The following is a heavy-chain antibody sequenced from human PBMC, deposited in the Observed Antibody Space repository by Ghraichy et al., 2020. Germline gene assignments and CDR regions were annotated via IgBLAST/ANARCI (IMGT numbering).Heavy chain of an antibody. V-gene: IGHV3-66*01. CDR3: ARDNPDYGGNSGFD. CDR2: IYSGGST. Sequence: GGSLRLSCAASGFTVSSNYMSWVRQAPGKGLEWVSVIYSGGSTYYADSVKGRFTISRDNSKNTLYLQMNSLRAEDTAVYYCARDNPDYGGNSGFDWGQGTLVTVSS. J-gene: IGHJ4*02. CDR1: GFTVSSNY. D-gene: IGHD4-23*01.